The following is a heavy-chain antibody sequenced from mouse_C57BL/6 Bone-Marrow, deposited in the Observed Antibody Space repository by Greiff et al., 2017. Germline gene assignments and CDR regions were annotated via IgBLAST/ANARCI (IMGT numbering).Heavy chain of an antibody. J-gene: IGHJ1*03. D-gene: IGHD3-3*01. CDR1: GYAFTNYL. Sequence: QVQLQESGAELVRPGTSVKVSCKASGYAFTNYLIEWVKQRPGQGLEWIGVIYPGSGGTNYNEKFKGKATLTADKSSSTAYMQLSSLTSEDSAVYFCARWGDHWYFAVWGTGTPVTVSA. CDR2: IYPGSGGT. V-gene: IGHV1-54*01. CDR3: ARWGDHWYFAV.